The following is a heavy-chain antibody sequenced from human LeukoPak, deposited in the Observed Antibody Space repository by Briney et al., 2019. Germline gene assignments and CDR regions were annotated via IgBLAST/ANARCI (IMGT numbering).Heavy chain of an antibody. CDR2: IIPIFGTA. J-gene: IGHJ4*02. Sequence: EASVKVSCKASGGTFSSYAISWVRQAPGQGLEWMGGIIPIFGTANYAQKFQGRVTITADKSTSTAYMELSSLRSEDTAVYYCARAYGSGSYYYSSDWGQGTLVTVSS. CDR1: GGTFSSYA. CDR3: ARAYGSGSYYYSSD. D-gene: IGHD3-10*01. V-gene: IGHV1-69*06.